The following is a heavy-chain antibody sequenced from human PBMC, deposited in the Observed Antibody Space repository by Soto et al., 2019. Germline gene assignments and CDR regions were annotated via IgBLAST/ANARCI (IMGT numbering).Heavy chain of an antibody. Sequence: PEHLRVTSAVSGGSLSRYYWPWCRQIPGKGLAWIGEINQSGNTKYNPSLMSRVTMSVDTSRNQFSLKLRSVTAADTAVYYCERPSYALHPHFHNGIHVWAHGPSVT. D-gene: IGHD2-2*01. CDR2: INQSGNT. CDR3: ERPSYALHPHFHNGIHV. CDR1: GGSLSRYY. V-gene: IGHV4-34*01. J-gene: IGHJ6*02.